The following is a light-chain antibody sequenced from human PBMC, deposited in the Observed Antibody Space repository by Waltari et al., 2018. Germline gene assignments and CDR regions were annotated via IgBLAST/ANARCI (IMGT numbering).Light chain of an antibody. Sequence: EIVLTQSPGTLSLSPGETATLSCRASQRVRGTLAWYQQKPGQAPRLLIYGASSRATGIPDRFSGSGSGTDFSLTISRLEPEDFAGYYCQHYVRLPVTCGQGTRVEIK. CDR2: GAS. CDR1: QRVRGT. CDR3: QHYVRLPVT. V-gene: IGKV3-20*01. J-gene: IGKJ1*01.